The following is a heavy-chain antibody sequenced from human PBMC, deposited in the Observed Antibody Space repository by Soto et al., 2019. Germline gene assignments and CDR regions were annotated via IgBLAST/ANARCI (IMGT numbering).Heavy chain of an antibody. J-gene: IGHJ6*02. CDR2: IYYSGST. V-gene: IGHV4-59*01. Sequence: SETLSLTCTVSGGSISSYYWSWIRQPPGKGLEWIGYIYYSGSTNYNPSLKSRVTISVDTSKNQFSLKLSSVTAADTAVYYCARDYLGSAYYYYGMDVWGQGTTVTVSS. CDR1: GGSISSYY. CDR3: ARDYLGSAYYYYGMDV.